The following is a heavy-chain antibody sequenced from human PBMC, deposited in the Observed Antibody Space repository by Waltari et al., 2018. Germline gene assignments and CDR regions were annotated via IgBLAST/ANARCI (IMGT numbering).Heavy chain of an antibody. Sequence: QVQLVQSEPEVREPGASVTVSCKASGYTFTNYDINWVRQAPGQGFEWMGWMNPNSGDTAFAQNLQGRITLARNTSISTAYMHLSSLRSEDTAMYYCASGPAAWWAFDIWGQGTMVAVSS. CDR3: ASGPAAWWAFDI. V-gene: IGHV1-8*01. CDR2: MNPNSGDT. D-gene: IGHD2-8*02. J-gene: IGHJ3*02. CDR1: GYTFTNYD.